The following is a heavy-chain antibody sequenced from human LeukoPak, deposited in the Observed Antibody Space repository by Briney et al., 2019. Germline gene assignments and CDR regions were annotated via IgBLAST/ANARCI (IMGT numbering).Heavy chain of an antibody. V-gene: IGHV1-69*13. Sequence: ASVKVSCKASGGTFSSYAISWVRQAPGQGLEWMGGIIPIFGTANYAQKFQGRVTITADESTSTAYMELSSLRSEDTAVYYCARSYANEYSGDYWGQGTLVTVSS. CDR2: IIPIFGTA. CDR3: ARSYANEYSGDY. D-gene: IGHD1-26*01. J-gene: IGHJ4*02. CDR1: GGTFSSYA.